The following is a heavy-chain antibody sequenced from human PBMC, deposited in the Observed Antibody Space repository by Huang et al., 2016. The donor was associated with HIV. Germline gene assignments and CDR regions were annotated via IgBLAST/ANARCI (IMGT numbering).Heavy chain of an antibody. Sequence: QVQLRQWGAGLVKPSETLSLTCAVYGGSFSGYYWTWIRQSPGKGLEWIGEINNIGKTNNQPSRKSLVTSSKDTAKRQFSLQLSSVSAADTGVYFCAREKAADSAWYGVYYFDYWGEGGLVTVTS. CDR3: AREKAADSAWYGVYYFDY. J-gene: IGHJ4*02. CDR1: GGSFSGYY. D-gene: IGHD6-19*01. CDR2: INNIGKT. V-gene: IGHV4-34*01.